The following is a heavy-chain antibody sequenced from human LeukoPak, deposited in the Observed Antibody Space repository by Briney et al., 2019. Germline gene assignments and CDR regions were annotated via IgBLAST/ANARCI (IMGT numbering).Heavy chain of an antibody. V-gene: IGHV4-34*01. CDR2: INHSGST. D-gene: IGHD3-22*01. Sequence: PSETLSLTCAVYGGSSSGYYWSWIRQPPGKGLEWIGEINHSGSTNYNPSLKSRVTISVDTSKNQFSLKLSSVTAADTAVYYCARIRTDYYDSGGDSNDYWGQGTLVTVSS. CDR3: ARIRTDYYDSGGDSNDY. J-gene: IGHJ4*02. CDR1: GGSSSGYY.